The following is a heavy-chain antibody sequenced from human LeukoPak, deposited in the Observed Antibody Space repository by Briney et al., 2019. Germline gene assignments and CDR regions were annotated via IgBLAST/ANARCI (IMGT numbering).Heavy chain of an antibody. CDR3: TTVGFPYYYDSSGYPNDY. J-gene: IGHJ4*02. CDR1: GFSFSNAW. D-gene: IGHD3-22*01. CDR2: IKSKTDGGTT. V-gene: IGHV3-15*01. Sequence: GGSLRLSCAASGFSFSNAWMSWVRQAPGKGLEWVGRIKSKTDGGTTDYAAPVKGRFTISRDDSKNTLYLQMNSLKTEDTAVYYCTTVGFPYYYDSSGYPNDYWGQGTLVTVSS.